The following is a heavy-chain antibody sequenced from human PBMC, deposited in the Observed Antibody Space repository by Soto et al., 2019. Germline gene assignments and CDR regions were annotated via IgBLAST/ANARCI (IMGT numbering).Heavy chain of an antibody. D-gene: IGHD5-12*01. J-gene: IGHJ4*02. CDR1: GYSFSTYW. Sequence: GESLKISCKGSGYSFSTYWIGWVRQMPGKGLEWMGIIYPGDSETRYSPSFQGQVTMSADKSISTAYLQWSSLKASDTAMYYCACRLSGYDPEGHFDYWGQGTLVTVSS. V-gene: IGHV5-51*01. CDR2: IYPGDSET. CDR3: ACRLSGYDPEGHFDY.